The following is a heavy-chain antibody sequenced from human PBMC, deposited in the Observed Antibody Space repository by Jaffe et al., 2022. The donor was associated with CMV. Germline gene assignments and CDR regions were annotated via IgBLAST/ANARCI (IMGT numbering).Heavy chain of an antibody. CDR1: GGSISSGGYY. J-gene: IGHJ6*02. CDR2: IHHSGST. D-gene: IGHD2-15*01. V-gene: IGHV4-31*03. CDR3: VRDGPIGWNYYNGMDV. Sequence: QVQLQESGPGLVKPSQTLSLTCTVSGGSISSGGYYWNWIRQHPGTGLEWIGYIHHSGSTFYSPSLKSRVTISVDTSKNQFSLNLRSVTAADTAVYYCVRDGPIGWNYYNGMDVWGQGTTVTVS.